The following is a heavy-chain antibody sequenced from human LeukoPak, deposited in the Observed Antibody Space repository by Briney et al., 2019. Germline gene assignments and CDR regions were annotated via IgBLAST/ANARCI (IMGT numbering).Heavy chain of an antibody. V-gene: IGHV4-34*01. CDR1: GGSFSGYY. CDR3: ARGLAYSYGPYNWFDP. CDR2: INHSGST. J-gene: IGHJ5*02. Sequence: SETLSLTCAVYGGSFSGYYWSWIRQPPGKGLEWIGEINHSGSTNYNPSLKSRVTISVDTSKNQFSLELSSVTAADTAVYYCARGLAYSYGPYNWFDPWGQGTLVTVSS. D-gene: IGHD5-18*01.